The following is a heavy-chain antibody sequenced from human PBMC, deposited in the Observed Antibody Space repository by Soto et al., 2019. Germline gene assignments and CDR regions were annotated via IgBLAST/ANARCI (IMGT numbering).Heavy chain of an antibody. J-gene: IGHJ6*02. CDR1: GFTFSSYA. Sequence: GGSLRLSCAASGFTFSSYAMHWVRQAPGKGLEWVAVISYDGSNKYYADSVKGRFTISRDNSKNTLYLQMNSLRAEDTAVYYCAREETYYDILTGPYGMDVWGQGTTVTVSS. CDR3: AREETYYDILTGPYGMDV. V-gene: IGHV3-30-3*01. CDR2: ISYDGSNK. D-gene: IGHD3-9*01.